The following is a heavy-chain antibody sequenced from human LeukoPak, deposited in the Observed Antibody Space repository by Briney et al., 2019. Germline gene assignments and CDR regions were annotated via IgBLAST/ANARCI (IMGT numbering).Heavy chain of an antibody. D-gene: IGHD3-10*01. J-gene: IGHJ5*02. CDR2: IRSKANSYAT. CDR3: TRLMVRGAGGQFDP. V-gene: IGHV3-73*01. Sequence: GGSLKLSCAASGFTFSGSAMHWVRQASGKGLEWVGRIRSKANSYATAYAASVKGRFTISRDDSKNTAYLLMNSLKTEDTAVYYCTRLMVRGAGGQFDPWGQGTLVSVSS. CDR1: GFTFSGSA.